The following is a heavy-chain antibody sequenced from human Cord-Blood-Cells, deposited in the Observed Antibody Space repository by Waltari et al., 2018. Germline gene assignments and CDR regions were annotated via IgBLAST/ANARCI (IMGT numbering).Heavy chain of an antibody. J-gene: IGHJ4*02. CDR3: ARLYYFDY. V-gene: IGHV4-34*01. CDR2: INQSGRT. Sequence: QVQLQQWGAGLLKPSETLSLTCAVYGGSFSGYYWSWIRQPPGKGLEWIGEINQSGRTNSTPSLKSRVTISVDASKNQFSLKLSSVTAAYTAVYYCARLYYFDYWGQGTLVTVAS. CDR1: GGSFSGYY.